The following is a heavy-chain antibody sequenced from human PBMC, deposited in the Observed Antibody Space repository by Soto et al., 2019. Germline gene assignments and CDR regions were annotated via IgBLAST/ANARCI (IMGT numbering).Heavy chain of an antibody. Sequence: SETLSLTCAVYGGSFSGYYWIWIRQPPGKGLEWIGEINHSGSTNYNPSLKSRVTISVDTSKNQFSLKLSSVTAADTAVYYCARGILGIVATAREYYFDYWGQGTLVTVSS. J-gene: IGHJ4*02. V-gene: IGHV4-34*01. CDR1: GGSFSGYY. CDR3: ARGILGIVATAREYYFDY. D-gene: IGHD5-12*01. CDR2: INHSGST.